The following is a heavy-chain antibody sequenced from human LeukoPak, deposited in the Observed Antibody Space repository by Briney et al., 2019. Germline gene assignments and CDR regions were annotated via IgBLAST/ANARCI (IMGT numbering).Heavy chain of an antibody. CDR2: ISLSGRT. J-gene: IGHJ4*02. V-gene: IGHV4-4*02. CDR1: GGSISSTNW. CDR3: SRESGAFSPFGY. Sequence: PSGTLSLTCGVSGGSISSTNWWSWVRQPPGQGLEWIGEISLSGRTNYNPSLQSRVTMSLDESKNQLSLDLASVTAADTAVYYCSRESGAFSPFGYWGQGTLVTVHS. D-gene: IGHD1-26*01.